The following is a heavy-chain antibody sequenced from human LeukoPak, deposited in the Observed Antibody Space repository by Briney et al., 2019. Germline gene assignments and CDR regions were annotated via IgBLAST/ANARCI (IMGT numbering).Heavy chain of an antibody. V-gene: IGHV4-59*08. CDR2: VFHSGTT. CDR3: ARRMATVIDAFDI. D-gene: IGHD5-24*01. CDR1: GDSLTSHF. J-gene: IGHJ3*02. Sequence: SETLSLTGNVSGDSLTSHFWSWIRQTPGKGLEWIGYVFHSGTTNYSPSLKSRVTISLDTSKKQFYLRLASVTAADTAVYYCARRMATVIDAFDIWGRETMVSVSS.